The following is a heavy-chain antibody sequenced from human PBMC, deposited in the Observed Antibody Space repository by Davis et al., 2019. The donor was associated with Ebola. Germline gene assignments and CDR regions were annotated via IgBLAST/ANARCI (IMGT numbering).Heavy chain of an antibody. J-gene: IGHJ5*02. CDR3: GRSITGTRSGEGWFDP. Sequence: LRLSCAISGDSVSSNTTAWHWIRQSPWRGLEWLGRTYYRSKWYNDYAVSLRGRISIKPDTSKNQFSLQLNSVTPEDTAVYYCGRSITGTRSGEGWFDPWGQGTLVTVSS. CDR1: GDSVSSNTTA. CDR2: TYYRSKWYN. D-gene: IGHD1-7*01. V-gene: IGHV6-1*01.